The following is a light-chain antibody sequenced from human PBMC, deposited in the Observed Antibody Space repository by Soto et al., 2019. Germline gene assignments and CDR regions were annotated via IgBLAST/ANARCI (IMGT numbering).Light chain of an antibody. CDR3: SSYTSSSTLYV. J-gene: IGLJ1*01. CDR1: SSDVGLYDY. CDR2: EVT. V-gene: IGLV2-14*01. Sequence: QSALTQPPSASGSPGQSVTISCTGTSSDVGLYDYVSWYQQHPGKVPKLLIYEVTQRPSGVSNRFSGSKSGNTASLTISGLQAEDEADYYCSSYTSSSTLYVFGTGTKVTVL.